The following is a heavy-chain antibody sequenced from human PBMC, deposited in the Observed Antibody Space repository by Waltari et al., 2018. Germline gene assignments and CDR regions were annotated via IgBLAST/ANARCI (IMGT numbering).Heavy chain of an antibody. CDR1: AHTLTELS. V-gene: IGHV1-24*01. D-gene: IGHD3-3*01. J-gene: IGHJ4*02. Sequence: QVQLIQSGAEVKKPGASLRVSCKVSAHTLTELSMHWVRQAPGKGLEWMAGFDPGDGDRLYARAFQGRITMTEDTPADTAYLELSSLRSNDTAIYFCATGLITISGVTNDFWGQGTLVTVSS. CDR3: ATGLITISGVTNDF. CDR2: FDPGDGDR.